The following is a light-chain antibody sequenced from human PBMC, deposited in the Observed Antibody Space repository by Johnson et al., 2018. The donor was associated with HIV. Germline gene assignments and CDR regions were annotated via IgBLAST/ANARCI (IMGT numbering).Light chain of an antibody. Sequence: QSVLTQPPSVSAAPGQKVTISCSGSSSNIGNNYVSWYQQFPGTAPKLLIYENNKRPSGIPDRFSGSKSGPSATLGITGLQTGDEADYYCGTWDNSLTAYVFGAGTKVTV. CDR2: ENN. CDR1: SSNIGNNY. J-gene: IGLJ1*01. V-gene: IGLV1-51*02. CDR3: GTWDNSLTAYV.